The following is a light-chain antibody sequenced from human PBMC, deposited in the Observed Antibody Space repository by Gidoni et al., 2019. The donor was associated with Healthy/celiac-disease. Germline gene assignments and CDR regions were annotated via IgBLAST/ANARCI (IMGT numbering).Light chain of an antibody. Sequence: DIQMTQSPSTLSASVGDRVTITCRASQSISSWLAWYQQKPGKAPKLLIYDASSLESGVPSRFSGSGSVTEFTLTISSLQPDDFATYYCQQYNSYSQDTFGQGTKLEIK. CDR1: QSISSW. CDR2: DAS. CDR3: QQYNSYSQDT. V-gene: IGKV1-5*01. J-gene: IGKJ2*01.